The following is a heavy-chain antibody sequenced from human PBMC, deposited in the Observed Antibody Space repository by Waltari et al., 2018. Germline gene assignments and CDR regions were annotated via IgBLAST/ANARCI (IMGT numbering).Heavy chain of an antibody. V-gene: IGHV3-53*01. CDR1: GFTVSSNY. Sequence: EVQLVESGGGLIQPGGSLRLSCSASGFTVSSNYMSWVRRAPGKGLEWVAIVYSGGSTCYADCVKGRFTSSRDNAKNTLYRQMNSLRAEDTAVYYCARGPPSYGPPHHQFWGQGTLVTVSS. CDR3: ARGPPSYGPPHHQF. J-gene: IGHJ4*02. D-gene: IGHD5-18*01. CDR2: VYSGGST.